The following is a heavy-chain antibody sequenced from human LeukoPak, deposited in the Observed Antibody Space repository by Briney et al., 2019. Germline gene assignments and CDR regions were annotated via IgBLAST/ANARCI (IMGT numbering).Heavy chain of an antibody. CDR2: IYPSDSDT. D-gene: IGHD2-2*02. CDR3: ARVGYCSSTSCYTGWFDP. J-gene: IGHJ5*02. V-gene: IGHV5-51*01. Sequence: GESLKISCKGSGYSFTSYWIGWVRQMPGKGLEWMGIIYPSDSDTRYSPSFQGQVTISADKSISTAYLQWSSLKASDTAMYYCARVGYCSSTSCYTGWFDPWGQGTLVTVSS. CDR1: GYSFTSYW.